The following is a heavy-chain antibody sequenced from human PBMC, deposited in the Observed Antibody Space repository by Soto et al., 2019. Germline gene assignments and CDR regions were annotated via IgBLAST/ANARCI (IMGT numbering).Heavy chain of an antibody. CDR1: GYTFTSYG. V-gene: IGHV1-18*01. J-gene: IGHJ4*02. CDR3: ARDPCIMTTVTCIDY. CDR2: ISAYNGNT. D-gene: IGHD4-17*01. Sequence: GASVKVCCKASGYTFTSYGISWARQAPGQGLEWMGWISAYNGNTNYAQKLQGRVTMTTDTSTSTAYMELRSLRSDDTAVYYCARDPCIMTTVTCIDYWGQGTLVTVSS.